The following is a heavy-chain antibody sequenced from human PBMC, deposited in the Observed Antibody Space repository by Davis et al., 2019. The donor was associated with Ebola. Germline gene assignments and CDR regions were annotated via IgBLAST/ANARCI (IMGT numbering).Heavy chain of an antibody. CDR3: ARVPSSGLGYYYYGMDV. CDR1: GGTFSSYT. J-gene: IGHJ6*04. V-gene: IGHV1-69*02. CDR2: IIPILGIA. Sequence: SVKVSCKASGGTFSSYTISWVRQAPGQGLEWMGRIIPILGIANYAQKFQGRVTITADKSTSTAYMELSSLRSEDTAVYYCARVPSSGLGYYYYGMDVWGKGTTVTVSS. D-gene: IGHD3-3*01.